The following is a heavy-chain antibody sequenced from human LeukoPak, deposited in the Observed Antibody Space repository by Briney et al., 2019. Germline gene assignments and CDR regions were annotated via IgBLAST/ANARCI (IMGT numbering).Heavy chain of an antibody. CDR3: TRSYYGSEGTYYYYYMDV. V-gene: IGHV4-59*01. Sequence: SETLSLTCTVSGGSTSSYYWSWIRQPQEKGLEWIGNIYYSGSTNYNPSLKSRVTISVDTSKNQFSLKLSSVTAADTAVYYCTRSYYGSEGTYYYYYMDVWGKGTTVTISS. J-gene: IGHJ6*03. CDR2: IYYSGST. D-gene: IGHD3-10*01. CDR1: GGSTSSYY.